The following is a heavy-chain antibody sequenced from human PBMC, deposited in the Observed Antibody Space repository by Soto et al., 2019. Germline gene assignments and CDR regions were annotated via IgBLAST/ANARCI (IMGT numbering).Heavy chain of an antibody. J-gene: IGHJ4*02. D-gene: IGHD3-10*01. CDR2: INADGTST. CDR3: VKVLARGFGVPRFYFDS. V-gene: IGHV3-74*01. CDR1: GFTFSNSW. Sequence: VRLSCAASGFTFSNSWMHWVRQVSGKGLEWVSRINADGTSTSYADSVKGRFTISRDNAKNTLYLHVNSLRAEDTAVYYCVKVLARGFGVPRFYFDSCGQGALVTVSS.